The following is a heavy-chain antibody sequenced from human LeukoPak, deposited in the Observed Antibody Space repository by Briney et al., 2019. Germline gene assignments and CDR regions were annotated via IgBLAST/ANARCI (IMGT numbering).Heavy chain of an antibody. CDR2: IYSGGSP. CDR3: AGFAQGYYYYMDV. Sequence: PGRSLRLSCAASGLTVSIMYMSWVRHAPGKGLEWVSVIYSGGSPYYADSVKGRFTISRDNSKKTISLQMNGLRAEETPVYFFAGFAQGYYYYMDVWGKGTTVTISS. CDR1: GLTVSIMY. J-gene: IGHJ6*03. V-gene: IGHV3-66*01.